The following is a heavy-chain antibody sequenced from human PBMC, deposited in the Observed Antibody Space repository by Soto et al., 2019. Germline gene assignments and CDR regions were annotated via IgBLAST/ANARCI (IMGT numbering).Heavy chain of an antibody. J-gene: IGHJ4*02. Sequence: GSLRLSCAASRFTFSDYYMSWIRQAPGKGLEWVSYISSSRSYTNYADSVRGRFTISRDNAKDSLYLQMNSLRAEDTAMYYCARAFFVGSGEYYFDYWGQGTLVTVSS. V-gene: IGHV3-11*06. CDR2: ISSSRSYT. D-gene: IGHD3-10*01. CDR3: ARAFFVGSGEYYFDY. CDR1: RFTFSDYY.